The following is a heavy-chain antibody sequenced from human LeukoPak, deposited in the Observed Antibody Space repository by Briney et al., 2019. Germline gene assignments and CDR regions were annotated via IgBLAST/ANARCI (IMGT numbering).Heavy chain of an antibody. Sequence: PGGSLRLSCAASEFTVSGDYMTWVRQAPGKGLEWISVIHGGGYTYYADPVKGRFTISRDNSKDTLYLQMNSLRAEDTAVYYCAKRPSDYGDYVSYFDYWGQGTLVTVSS. J-gene: IGHJ4*02. CDR1: EFTVSGDY. CDR3: AKRPSDYGDYVSYFDY. CDR2: IHGGGYT. V-gene: IGHV3-66*02. D-gene: IGHD4-17*01.